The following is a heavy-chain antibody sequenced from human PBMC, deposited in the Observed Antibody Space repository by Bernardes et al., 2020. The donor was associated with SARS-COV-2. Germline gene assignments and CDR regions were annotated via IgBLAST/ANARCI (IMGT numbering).Heavy chain of an antibody. CDR3: ARGRADENWGDYFDY. CDR2: IWYDGSNK. Sequence: GGSLRLSCAASGFTFSSYGMHWVRQAPGKGLEWVAVIWYDGSNKYYADSVKGRFTISRDNSKNTLYLQMNSLRAEDTAVYYCARGRADENWGDYFDYWGQGTLVTVSS. D-gene: IGHD7-27*01. CDR1: GFTFSSYG. V-gene: IGHV3-33*01. J-gene: IGHJ4*02.